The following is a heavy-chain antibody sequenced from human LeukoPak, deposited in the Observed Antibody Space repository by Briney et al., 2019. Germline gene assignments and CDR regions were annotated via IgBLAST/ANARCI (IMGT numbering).Heavy chain of an antibody. CDR1: GFTFSSYS. J-gene: IGHJ4*02. D-gene: IGHD3-3*01. V-gene: IGHV3-21*01. Sequence: GGSLRLSCAAPGFTFSSYSMNWVRQAPGKGLEWVSSISSSSSYIYYADSVKGRFTISRDNAKNSLYLQMNSLRAEDTAVYYCAREYGVVIGSPFDYWGQGTLVTVSS. CDR3: AREYGVVIGSPFDY. CDR2: ISSSSSYI.